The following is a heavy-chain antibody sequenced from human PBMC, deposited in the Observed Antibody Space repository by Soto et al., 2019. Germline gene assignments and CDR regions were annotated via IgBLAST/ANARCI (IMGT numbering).Heavy chain of an antibody. CDR3: ARGVTMFRGAL. Sequence: QVQLQESGPGLVKPSETLSLTCTVSGGSISSHYWSWIRQPPGKGLEWIGSMYYSGSPNYHPSLESRVTRSVDTSKTQFSLKLRSVTAADTAVYYCARGVTMFRGALWGQGTLVTVSS. CDR2: MYYSGSP. V-gene: IGHV4-59*11. CDR1: GGSISSHY. D-gene: IGHD3-10*01. J-gene: IGHJ4*02.